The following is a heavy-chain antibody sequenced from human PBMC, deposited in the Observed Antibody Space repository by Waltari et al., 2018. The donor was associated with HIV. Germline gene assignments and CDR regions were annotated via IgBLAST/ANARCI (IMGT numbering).Heavy chain of an antibody. CDR1: GFTFINSA. CDR2: ISGSSDAT. D-gene: IGHD2-21*02. CDR3: AKGRDCGGNCYYYFHI. V-gene: IGHV3-23*01. J-gene: IGHJ2*01. Sequence: EVQLLESGGGLVQPGGSLRLSCAASGFTFINSARHWVRQAQGKGLGGVSTISGSSDATFYADAVKGRFTISKDNSNSTLLLQLNSLRAEDTAVYYCAKGRDCGGNCYYYFHIWGRGTLVTVSS.